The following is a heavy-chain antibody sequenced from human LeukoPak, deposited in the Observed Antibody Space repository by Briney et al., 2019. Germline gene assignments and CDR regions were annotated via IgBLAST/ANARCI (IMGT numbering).Heavy chain of an antibody. Sequence: GGSLTLSCAPSGFIFNRHAMPCVRQARGRALVCGSSISRSGDHAYCADSEKGRFTISRDNAQNTLYLKMQSLRAEDTAVYYCARDLVVVGSSFSYGMDVWGQGTTVTVSS. V-gene: IGHV3-23*01. D-gene: IGHD2-15*01. CDR2: ISRSGDHA. J-gene: IGHJ6*02. CDR1: GFIFNRHA. CDR3: ARDLVVVGSSFSYGMDV.